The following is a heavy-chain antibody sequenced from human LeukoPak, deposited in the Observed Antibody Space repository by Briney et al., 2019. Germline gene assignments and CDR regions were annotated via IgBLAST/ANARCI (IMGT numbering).Heavy chain of an antibody. CDR2: IKQDGSEK. Sequence: GGPLRLSCAASGFTFSGNWMSWVRQAPGKGLEWVANIKQDGSEKYYVDSVKGRFTISRDNAKNSLYLQMNSLRAEDTAVYYCARDGGYSSGWYYFDYWGQGTLVTVSS. V-gene: IGHV3-7*05. D-gene: IGHD6-19*01. J-gene: IGHJ4*02. CDR1: GFTFSGNW. CDR3: ARDGGYSSGWYYFDY.